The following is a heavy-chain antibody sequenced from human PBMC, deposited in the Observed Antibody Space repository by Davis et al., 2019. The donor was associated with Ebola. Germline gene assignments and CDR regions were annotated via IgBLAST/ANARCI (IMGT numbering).Heavy chain of an antibody. Sequence: PGGSLRLSCAASGFTFSSYSMNWVRQAPGKGLEWVSSISSSSSYIYYADSVKGRFTISRDNAKNSLYLQMNSLRAEDTAVYYGAGGGEYQLPRPDWFDPWGQGTLVTVSS. CDR1: GFTFSSYS. CDR3: AGGGEYQLPRPDWFDP. CDR2: ISSSSSYI. D-gene: IGHD2-2*01. V-gene: IGHV3-21*01. J-gene: IGHJ5*02.